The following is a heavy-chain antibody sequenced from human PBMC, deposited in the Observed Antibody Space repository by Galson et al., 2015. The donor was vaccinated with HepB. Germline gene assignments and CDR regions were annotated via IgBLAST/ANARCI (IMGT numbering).Heavy chain of an antibody. J-gene: IGHJ2*01. Sequence: SLRLSCAASGFTFSSYSMNWVRQAPGKGLEWVSSISSSSSYIYYADSVKGRFTISRDNAKNSLYLQMNSLRAEDTAVYYCARDRGSAIAVAGTLWYFDLWGRGTLVTVSS. CDR1: GFTFSSYS. CDR3: ARDRGSAIAVAGTLWYFDL. CDR2: ISSSSSYI. V-gene: IGHV3-21*01. D-gene: IGHD6-19*01.